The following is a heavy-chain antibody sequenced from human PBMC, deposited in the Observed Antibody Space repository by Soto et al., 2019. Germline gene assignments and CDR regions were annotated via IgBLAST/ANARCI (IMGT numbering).Heavy chain of an antibody. CDR2: FDPEDGET. D-gene: IGHD1-7*01. Sequence: ASVKVSCKVSGYTLTELSMHWVRQAPGEGLEWMGGFDPEDGETIYAQKFQGRVTMTEDTSTDTAYMELSSLRSEDTAVYYCATKRITGTTDYYHYGMDVWGQGTTVTVSS. V-gene: IGHV1-24*01. CDR1: GYTLTELS. CDR3: ATKRITGTTDYYHYGMDV. J-gene: IGHJ6*02.